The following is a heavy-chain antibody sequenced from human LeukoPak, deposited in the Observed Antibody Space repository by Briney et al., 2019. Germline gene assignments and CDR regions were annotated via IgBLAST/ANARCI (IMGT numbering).Heavy chain of an antibody. D-gene: IGHD2-2*01. V-gene: IGHV3-33*08. CDR2: IWYDGSNK. Sequence: GGSLRLSCAASGFTFDDYAMHWVRQAPGKGLEWVAVIWYDGSNKYYADSVKGRFTISRDNSKNTLYLQMNSLRAEDTAVYYCARAEIVVVPAAPFDYWGQGTLVTVSS. J-gene: IGHJ4*02. CDR3: ARAEIVVVPAAPFDY. CDR1: GFTFDDYA.